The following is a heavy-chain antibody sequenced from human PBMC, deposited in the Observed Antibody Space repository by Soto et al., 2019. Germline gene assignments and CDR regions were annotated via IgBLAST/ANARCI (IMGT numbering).Heavy chain of an antibody. D-gene: IGHD5-18*01. V-gene: IGHV3-7*03. J-gene: IGHJ4*02. CDR1: GFTFSSYW. CDR2: IKQDGSEK. Sequence: EVQLVESGGGLVQPGGSLRLSCAASGFTFSSYWMSWVRQAPGKGLEWVANIKQDGSEKYYVDSVKGRFTISRDNAKNSLYLQMNSLRAEDTAVYYCARHPTYSYGYFDYWGQGTLVTVSS. CDR3: ARHPTYSYGYFDY.